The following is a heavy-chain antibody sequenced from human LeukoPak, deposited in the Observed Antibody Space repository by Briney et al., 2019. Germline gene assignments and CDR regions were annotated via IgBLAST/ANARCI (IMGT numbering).Heavy chain of an antibody. CDR1: GGSIRNYY. J-gene: IGHJ4*02. CDR3: ARLLRWPMIFDY. Sequence: SETLSLTCTVSGGSIRNYYWSWIRQPPGKGLEWIGYIYYSGSTNNNPSLKSRVTISVDTSKNQFSLRLSSVTAADTAVYYCARLLRWPMIFDYWGQGTLVTVSS. CDR2: IYYSGST. D-gene: IGHD4-23*01. V-gene: IGHV4-59*08.